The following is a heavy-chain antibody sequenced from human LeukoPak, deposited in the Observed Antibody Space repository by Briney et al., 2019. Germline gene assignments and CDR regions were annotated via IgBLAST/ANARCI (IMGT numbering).Heavy chain of an antibody. J-gene: IGHJ5*02. CDR1: GASISSGRYY. CDR2: IYSRGST. CDR3: ARGRFLRVGATLPLNWFDP. V-gene: IGHV4-61*02. Sequence: SQTLSLTCNVSGASISSGRYYWSWIRQPAGKGLEWIGRIYSRGSTNYSPSLKSRVTMSVDTSKNQFSLKLSSVTAADTAVYYCARGRFLRVGATLPLNWFDPWGQGTLVTVSS. D-gene: IGHD1-26*01.